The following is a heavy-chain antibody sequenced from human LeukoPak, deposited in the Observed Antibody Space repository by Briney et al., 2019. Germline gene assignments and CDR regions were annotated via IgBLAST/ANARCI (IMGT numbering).Heavy chain of an antibody. CDR3: ARGRELVVDAFDI. J-gene: IGHJ3*02. Sequence: PGGSLRLSCAASGFTFSSYGMHWVRQAPGKGLEWVAFIRYDGSNKYYADSVKGRFTISRDNSKNTLYLQMNSLRAEDTAVYYCARGRELVVDAFDIWGQGTMVTVSP. D-gene: IGHD1-26*01. V-gene: IGHV3-30*02. CDR1: GFTFSSYG. CDR2: IRYDGSNK.